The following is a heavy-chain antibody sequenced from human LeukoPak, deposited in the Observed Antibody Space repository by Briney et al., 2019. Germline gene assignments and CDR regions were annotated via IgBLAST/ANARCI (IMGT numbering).Heavy chain of an antibody. CDR3: AIGPPYGGYSD. CDR2: ISGSGGRT. V-gene: IGHV3-23*01. CDR1: GFTFTTYA. D-gene: IGHD5-12*01. Sequence: PGGSLRLSCAASGFTFTTYAMTWVRQAPGKGPEWVSSISGSGGRTYYADSLKGRFTFSRDNSKNTVYLQMNSLRPEDTAVYSCAIGPPYGGYSDWGQGTLVTVSS. J-gene: IGHJ4*02.